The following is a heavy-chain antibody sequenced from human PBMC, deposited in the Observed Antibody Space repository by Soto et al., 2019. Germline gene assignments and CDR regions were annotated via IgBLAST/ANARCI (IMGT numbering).Heavy chain of an antibody. J-gene: IGHJ2*01. V-gene: IGHV3-30*18. CDR1: GFTFSSYG. Sequence: VQLVESGGGVVQPGRSLRLSCAASGFTFSSYGMHWVRQAPGKGLEWVAVISYDGSNKYYADSVKGRFTISRDNSKNTLYLQMNSLRAEDTAVYYCAKLGGAAAGTGYFDLWGRGTLVTVSS. CDR3: AKLGGAAAGTGYFDL. CDR2: ISYDGSNK. D-gene: IGHD6-13*01.